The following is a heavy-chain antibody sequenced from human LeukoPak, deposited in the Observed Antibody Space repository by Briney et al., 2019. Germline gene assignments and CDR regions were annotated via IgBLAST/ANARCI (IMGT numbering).Heavy chain of an antibody. CDR2: INSDGSST. CDR3: ARSWYRSFDI. J-gene: IGHJ3*02. D-gene: IGHD1-1*01. V-gene: IGHV3-74*01. CDR1: GXTFSTYW. Sequence: PGGSLRLSCAASGXTFSTYWMHWVRQAPGKGLVWVSRINSDGSSTSYADSVKGRFTVSRDNAKNTLYLQMNSLRAEDTAVYYCARSWYRSFDIWGQGTMVTVSS.